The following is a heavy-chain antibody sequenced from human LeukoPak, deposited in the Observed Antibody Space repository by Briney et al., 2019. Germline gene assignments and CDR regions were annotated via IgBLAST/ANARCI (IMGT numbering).Heavy chain of an antibody. CDR3: ARGGGPRGVVPAAPIDY. V-gene: IGHV3-20*04. CDR1: GFTFDDYG. D-gene: IGHD2-2*01. CDR2: INWNGGST. J-gene: IGHJ4*02. Sequence: GGSLRLSCAASGFTFDDYGVSWVRQAPGKGLEWVSGINWNGGSTGYADSVKGRFTISRDNAKNSLYLQMNSLRAEDTALYYCARGGGPRGVVPAAPIDYWGQGTLVTVSS.